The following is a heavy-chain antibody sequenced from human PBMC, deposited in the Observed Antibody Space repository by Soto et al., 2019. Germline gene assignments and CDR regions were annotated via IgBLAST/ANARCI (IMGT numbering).Heavy chain of an antibody. J-gene: IGHJ4*02. Sequence: SGTLSLTSAVSGGSISSYYWGWTRQTPGKGLEWIGYIYYSGSTNYNPSLKSRVTISVDTSKNQFSLKLSSVTAADTAVYYCARHVSEVVAAIAFDYWGQGTLVTVSS. CDR1: GGSISSYY. V-gene: IGHV4-59*08. D-gene: IGHD2-15*01. CDR2: IYYSGST. CDR3: ARHVSEVVAAIAFDY.